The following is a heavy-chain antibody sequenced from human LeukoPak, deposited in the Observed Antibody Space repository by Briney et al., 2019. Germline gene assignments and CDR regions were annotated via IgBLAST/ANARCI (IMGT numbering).Heavy chain of an antibody. V-gene: IGHV3-23*01. CDR3: ARRGTYFGGFDY. D-gene: IGHD1-26*01. CDR1: GFTFSIND. J-gene: IGHJ4*02. CDR2: ISGSGDTT. Sequence: AGGSLRLSCAASGFTFSINDMSWVRQAPGKGLEWVSGISGSGDTTNYGDSVKGRFTISRDNSKNRLYLQMNSLRVEDTAVYYCARRGTYFGGFDYWGQGTLVTVPS.